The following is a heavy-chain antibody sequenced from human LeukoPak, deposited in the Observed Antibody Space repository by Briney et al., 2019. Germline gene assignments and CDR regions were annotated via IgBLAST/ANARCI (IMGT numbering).Heavy chain of an antibody. D-gene: IGHD3-3*01. CDR2: ISSSSSTI. Sequence: GGSLRLSCAASGFTFSSYSMNWVRQAPGKGLEWVSYISSSSSTIYYADSVKGRFTISRDNAKNSLYLQMNSPRAEDTAVYYCAREAITIFGVVRTQTTYGPHRFDPWGQGTLVTVSS. CDR3: AREAITIFGVVRTQTTYGPHRFDP. J-gene: IGHJ5*02. V-gene: IGHV3-48*01. CDR1: GFTFSSYS.